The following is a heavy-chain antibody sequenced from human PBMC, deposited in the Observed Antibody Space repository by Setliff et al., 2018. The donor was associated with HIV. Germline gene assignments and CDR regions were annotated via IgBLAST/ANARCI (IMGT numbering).Heavy chain of an antibody. CDR3: ARDSANGKTANLNYLDV. CDR2: IYYTGST. J-gene: IGHJ6*03. CDR1: GGSINNYH. V-gene: IGHV4-59*06. Sequence: PSETLSLTCTVSGGSINNYHWSWIRQHPGKGLEWIGYIYYTGSTYSNPSLQSRVRISVDTSKNQFSLRLSSVTAADTAVYFCARDSANGKTANLNYLDVWGKGTTVTVSS. D-gene: IGHD2-8*01.